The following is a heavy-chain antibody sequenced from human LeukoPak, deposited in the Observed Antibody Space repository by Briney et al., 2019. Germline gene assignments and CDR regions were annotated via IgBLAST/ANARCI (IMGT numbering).Heavy chain of an antibody. V-gene: IGHV1-46*01. D-gene: IGHD3-10*01. CDR2: INPSGGST. CDR3: ARALRGHYFDY. Sequence: ASVTVSCKASGYTFTSYYMHWVRPAPGQGLEWMGIINPSGGSTSYAQKFQGRVTMTRDTSTSTVYMELSSLRSEDTAVYYCARALRGHYFDYWGQGTLVTVSS. J-gene: IGHJ4*02. CDR1: GYTFTSYY.